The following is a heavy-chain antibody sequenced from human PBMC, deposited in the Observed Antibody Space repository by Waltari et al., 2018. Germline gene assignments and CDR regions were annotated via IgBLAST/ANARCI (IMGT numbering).Heavy chain of an antibody. CDR3: ARGAPDYSPGYYYMDV. CDR2: IYYSGST. J-gene: IGHJ6*03. CDR1: GVSIRSGDYY. D-gene: IGHD4-17*01. Sequence: QVQLQESGPGLVKPSQTLSLTCTVSGVSIRSGDYYWSWIRQPPGKGLEWIGYIYYSGSTYYNPSLKSRVTISVDTSKNQFSLKLSSVTAADTAVYYCARGAPDYSPGYYYMDVWGKGTTVTISS. V-gene: IGHV4-30-4*08.